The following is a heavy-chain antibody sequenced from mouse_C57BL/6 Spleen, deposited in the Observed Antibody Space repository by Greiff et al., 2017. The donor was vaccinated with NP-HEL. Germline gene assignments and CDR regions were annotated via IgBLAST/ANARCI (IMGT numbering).Heavy chain of an antibody. CDR2: IHPNSGST. V-gene: IGHV1-64*01. D-gene: IGHD3-2*02. Sequence: VKLQQPGAELVKPGASVKLSCKASGYTFTSYWMHWVKQRPGQGLEWIGMIHPNSGSTNYNEKFKSKATLTVDKSSSTAYMQLSSLTSEDSAVYYCARDEAKLGLDYWGQGTSVTVSS. CDR1: GYTFTSYW. CDR3: ARDEAKLGLDY. J-gene: IGHJ4*01.